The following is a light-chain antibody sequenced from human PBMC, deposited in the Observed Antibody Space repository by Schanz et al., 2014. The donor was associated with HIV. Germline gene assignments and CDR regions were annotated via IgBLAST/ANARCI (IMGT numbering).Light chain of an antibody. J-gene: IGKJ5*01. V-gene: IGKV3-20*01. CDR3: QQYGSSGIT. Sequence: EIVLTQSPGTLSLSPGERATLSCRASQSVGRSYLAWNQQKPGPAPRLLIYDSSSRATGIPDRFNGSGSGADFTLTINRLEPEDFAVYYCQQYGSSGITFGQGTRLEVK. CDR1: QSVGRSY. CDR2: DSS.